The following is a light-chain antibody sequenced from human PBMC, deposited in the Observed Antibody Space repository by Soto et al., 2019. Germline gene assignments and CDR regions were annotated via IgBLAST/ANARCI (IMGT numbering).Light chain of an antibody. CDR2: GAS. CDR3: QQYDNWPPWT. CDR1: QGVSTN. Sequence: EIVMTQSPATQSVSPGEGASLSCRASQGVSTNLAWYQQKPGQAPRLLIYGASTRATGIPARFSGSGSGTDFTLTISSLQSEDFAVYYCQQYDNWPPWTFGQGTKVEIK. J-gene: IGKJ1*01. V-gene: IGKV3-15*01.